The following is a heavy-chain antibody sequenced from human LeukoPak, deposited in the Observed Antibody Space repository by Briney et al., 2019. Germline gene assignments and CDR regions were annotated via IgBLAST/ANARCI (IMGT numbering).Heavy chain of an antibody. D-gene: IGHD5-24*01. CDR1: GFTFSDYA. J-gene: IGHJ4*02. CDR3: ARGKEMATFAFDY. V-gene: IGHV3-23*01. CDR2: ISGSGAYS. Sequence: GGSLRLSCAVSGFTFSDYAMSWVRQAPGKGLEWVSGISGSGAYSYYADSVKGRFTISRDNSKNTLYLQMNSLRAEDTAVYYCARGKEMATFAFDYWGQGTLVTVSS.